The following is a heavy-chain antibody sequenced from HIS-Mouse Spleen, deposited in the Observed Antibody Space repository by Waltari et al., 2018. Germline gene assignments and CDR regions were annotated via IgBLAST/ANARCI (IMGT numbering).Heavy chain of an antibody. Sequence: QVQLVESGGGVVQPGRSLRLSCAASGFTFSSYAMHWVRQAPGKGLEGVAVISYDGSNKYYADSVKGRFTISRDNSKNTLYLQMNSLRAEDTAVYYCARRYSGYDLGYWGQGTLVTVSS. CDR1: GFTFSSYA. CDR2: ISYDGSNK. J-gene: IGHJ4*02. V-gene: IGHV3-30*04. D-gene: IGHD5-12*01. CDR3: ARRYSGYDLGY.